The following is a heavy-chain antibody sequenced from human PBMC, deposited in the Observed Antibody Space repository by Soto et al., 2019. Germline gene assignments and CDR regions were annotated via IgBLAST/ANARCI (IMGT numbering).Heavy chain of an antibody. J-gene: IGHJ4*02. V-gene: IGHV3-23*01. D-gene: IGHD1-26*01. CDR3: AKGIVVATTSFDY. CDR2: ISGSGGNT. Sequence: EVQLFQSAGGLVQPGGSLRLSCAASGFTFSTYAMSWVRQAPGKGLEWVSAISGSGGNTYYADSVKGRFTISRDNSKNTLYLQMSSLRAEDTAIYYCAKGIVVATTSFDYWGQGALVAVSS. CDR1: GFTFSTYA.